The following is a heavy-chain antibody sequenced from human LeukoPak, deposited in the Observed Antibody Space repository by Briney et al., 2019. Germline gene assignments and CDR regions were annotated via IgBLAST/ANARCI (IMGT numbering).Heavy chain of an antibody. CDR2: IYYSGST. D-gene: IGHD6-25*01. V-gene: IGHV4-39*01. J-gene: IGHJ4*02. Sequence: SSETLSLTCAVSGGSISSSSYYWGWTRQPPGGGLEWIGSIYYSGSTYYNPSLKSRVTISVDTSKNQFSLKLSSVTAADTAVYYCARQRIPPYSSEYYFDYWGQGTLVTVSS. CDR3: ARQRIPPYSSEYYFDY. CDR1: GGSISSSSYY.